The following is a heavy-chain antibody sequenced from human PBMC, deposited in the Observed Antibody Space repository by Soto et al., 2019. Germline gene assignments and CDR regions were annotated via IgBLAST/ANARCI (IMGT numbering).Heavy chain of an antibody. J-gene: IGHJ5*02. CDR2: INHSGST. Sequence: SETLSLTCAVYGGSFSGYYWSWIRQPPGKGLEWIGEINHSGSTNYNPSLKSRVTISVDTSKNQFSLKLSSVTAADTAVYYCARGAVVVPAADLNWFDPWGQGTLVTVSS. CDR3: ARGAVVVPAADLNWFDP. CDR1: GGSFSGYY. D-gene: IGHD2-2*01. V-gene: IGHV4-34*01.